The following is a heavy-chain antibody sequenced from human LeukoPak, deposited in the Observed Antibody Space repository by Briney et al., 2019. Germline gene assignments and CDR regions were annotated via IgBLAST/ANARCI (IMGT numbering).Heavy chain of an antibody. CDR3: ARGRNYYDSSAYF. V-gene: IGHV4-34*01. Sequence: SSETLSLTCAVYGGSFSGYYYSWIRQPPGKGLEWIGEVNHSGSTNYNPSLRSRVTISVDTSKKQFSLRLSSVTAADTAVYFCARGRNYYDSSAYFWGQGTLVTVSS. J-gene: IGHJ4*02. CDR1: GGSFSGYY. CDR2: VNHSGST. D-gene: IGHD3-22*01.